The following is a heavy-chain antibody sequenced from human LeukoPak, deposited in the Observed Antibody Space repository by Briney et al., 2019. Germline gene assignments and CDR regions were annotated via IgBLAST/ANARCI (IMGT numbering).Heavy chain of an antibody. D-gene: IGHD3-22*01. CDR1: GYTFTGYY. J-gene: IGHJ4*02. CDR2: INPNSGGT. Sequence: ASVKVSCKASGYTFTGYYMHWVRQAPGQGLEWMGWINPNSGGTNYAQKLQGRVTMTTDTSTSTAYMELRSLRSDDTAVYYCARDKRAYYDSSGYYFFDYWGQGTLVTVSS. CDR3: ARDKRAYYDSSGYYFFDY. V-gene: IGHV1-2*02.